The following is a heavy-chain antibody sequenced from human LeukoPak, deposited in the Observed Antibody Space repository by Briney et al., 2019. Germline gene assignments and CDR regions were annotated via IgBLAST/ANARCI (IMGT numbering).Heavy chain of an antibody. CDR3: ARPPEQWLVLGYFDY. V-gene: IGHV3-30*04. J-gene: IGHJ4*02. CDR1: GFTFSSYA. Sequence: GGSLRLSCAASGFTFSSYAMHWVRQAPGKGLEWVAVISYDGSNKYHADSVKGRFTISRDNSKNTLYLQMSSLRAEDTAVYYCARPPEQWLVLGYFDYWGQGTLVTVSS. CDR2: ISYDGSNK. D-gene: IGHD6-19*01.